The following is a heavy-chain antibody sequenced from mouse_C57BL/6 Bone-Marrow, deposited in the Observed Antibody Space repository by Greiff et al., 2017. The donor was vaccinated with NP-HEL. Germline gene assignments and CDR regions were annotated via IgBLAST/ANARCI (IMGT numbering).Heavy chain of an antibody. V-gene: IGHV1-69*01. Sequence: QVQLQQPGAELVMPGASVKLSCKASGYTFTSYWMHWVKQRPGQGLEWIGEIDPSDSYTNYNQKFKGKSTLTVDKSSSTAYMQLSSLTSEDSAVYYCAREGVIYYYGSSPFAYWGQGTLVTVSA. CDR3: AREGVIYYYGSSPFAY. CDR2: IDPSDSYT. D-gene: IGHD1-1*01. CDR1: GYTFTSYW. J-gene: IGHJ3*01.